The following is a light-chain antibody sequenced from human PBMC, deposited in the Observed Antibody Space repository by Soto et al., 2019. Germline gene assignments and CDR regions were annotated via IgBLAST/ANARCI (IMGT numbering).Light chain of an antibody. CDR2: AAS. V-gene: IGKV3-15*01. Sequence: EIMMTQSPATLSVSPGERATLSCWSSQSISNNLAWYQHKRGQPPRLLFYAASTRTTGVPARFSGSGSGTGFTITISGLQSEDFAIYYCQQYNNWPFTFGQGTKLEIK. CDR3: QQYNNWPFT. CDR1: QSISNN. J-gene: IGKJ2*01.